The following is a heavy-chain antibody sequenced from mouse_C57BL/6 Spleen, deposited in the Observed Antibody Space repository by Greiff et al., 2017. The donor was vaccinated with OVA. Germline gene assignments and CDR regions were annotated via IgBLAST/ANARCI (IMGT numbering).Heavy chain of an antibody. V-gene: IGHV1-15*01. D-gene: IGHD1-1*01. CDR1: GYTFTDYE. CDR3: TRRVTTVGGGFAMDY. CDR2: IDPETGGT. J-gene: IGHJ4*01. Sequence: QVTLKVSGAELVRPGASVTLSCKASGYTFTDYEMHWVKQTPVHGLEWIGAIDPETGGTAYNQKFKGKAILTADKSSSTAYMELRSLTSEDSAVYYYTRRVTTVGGGFAMDYWGQGTSVTVSS.